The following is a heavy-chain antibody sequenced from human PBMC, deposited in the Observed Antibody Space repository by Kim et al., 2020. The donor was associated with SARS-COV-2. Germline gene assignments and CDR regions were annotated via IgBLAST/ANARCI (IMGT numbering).Heavy chain of an antibody. V-gene: IGHV5-51*01. D-gene: IGHD3-22*01. Sequence: SPSFQGQVTISADKSISTAYLQWSSLKASDTAMYYCARPFYDSSGNAFDIWGQGTMVTVSS. CDR3: ARPFYDSSGNAFDI. J-gene: IGHJ3*02.